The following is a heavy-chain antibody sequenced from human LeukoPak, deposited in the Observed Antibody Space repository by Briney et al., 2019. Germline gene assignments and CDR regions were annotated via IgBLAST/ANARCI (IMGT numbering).Heavy chain of an antibody. D-gene: IGHD2-2*01. CDR2: ISGSGTTI. CDR3: ARDPNCSSTNCYWIFDS. CDR1: GFIFSDYY. J-gene: IGHJ4*02. Sequence: PGGSLRLSCAASGFIFSDYYVTWIRQAPGKGLEWVSYISGSGTTIYYADSVKGRFTVSRDNAKNSLYLQMNSLRREDTAVYYCARDPNCSSTNCYWIFDSWGQGTLVTVSS. V-gene: IGHV3-11*04.